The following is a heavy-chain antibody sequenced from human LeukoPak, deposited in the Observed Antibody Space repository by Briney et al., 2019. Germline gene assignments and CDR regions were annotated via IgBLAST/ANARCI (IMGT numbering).Heavy chain of an antibody. CDR3: AAERITIFGGGTYFDY. V-gene: IGHV4-59*01. J-gene: IGHJ4*02. CDR1: GGSISSYY. CDR2: IYYSGST. Sequence: SETLSLTCTVSGGSISSYYWSWIRQPPGKGLEWIGYIYYSGSTNYNPSLKSRVTISVDTSKNQFSLKLSSVTAADTAVYYCAAERITIFGGGTYFDYWGQGTLVTVSS. D-gene: IGHD3-3*01.